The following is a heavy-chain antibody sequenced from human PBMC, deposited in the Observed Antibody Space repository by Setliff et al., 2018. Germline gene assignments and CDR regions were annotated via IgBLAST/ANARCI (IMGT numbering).Heavy chain of an antibody. D-gene: IGHD5-12*01. V-gene: IGHV1-2*02. J-gene: IGHJ4*02. CDR1: GYTFTGYY. CDR3: ARGVGYSGYDSSRGYASPQLVEN. CDR2: INPNSGGT. Sequence: ASVKVSCKASGYTFTGYYMHWVRQAPGQGLEWMGWINPNSGGTNYAQKFQGRVTMTRDTSISTAYMELSRLRSDDTAVYYCARGVGYSGYDSSRGYASPQLVENWGQGTLVTVSS.